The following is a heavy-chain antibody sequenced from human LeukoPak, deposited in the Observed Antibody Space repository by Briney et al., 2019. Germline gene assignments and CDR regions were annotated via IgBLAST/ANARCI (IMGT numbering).Heavy chain of an antibody. CDR3: ARLAVAGVPHDY. J-gene: IGHJ4*02. V-gene: IGHV1-2*06. Sequence: ASVKVSCKASGYTFTGYYMHWVRQAPGQGLEWMGRINPNSGGTNYAQKFQGRVTMTRDTSISTAYMELSSLRSDDTAVYYCARLAVAGVPHDYWGQGTLVTVSS. D-gene: IGHD6-19*01. CDR2: INPNSGGT. CDR1: GYTFTGYY.